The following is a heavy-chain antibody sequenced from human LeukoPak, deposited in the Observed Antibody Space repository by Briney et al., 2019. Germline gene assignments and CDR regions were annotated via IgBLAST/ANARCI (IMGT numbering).Heavy chain of an antibody. J-gene: IGHJ4*02. CDR2: IIPIFGTA. D-gene: IGHD1-26*01. CDR3: ARGSWDYSGSYAPTPDLDY. Sequence: GSSVKVSCKASGGTFSSYAISWVRQAPGQGLEWMGGIIPIFGTANYAQKFQGRVTITTDESTSTAYMELSSLRSEDTAVYYCARGSWDYSGSYAPTPDLDYWGQGTLVTVSS. CDR1: GGTFSSYA. V-gene: IGHV1-69*05.